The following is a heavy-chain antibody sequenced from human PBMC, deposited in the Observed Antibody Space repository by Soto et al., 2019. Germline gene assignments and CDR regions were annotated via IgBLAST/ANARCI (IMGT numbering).Heavy chain of an antibody. V-gene: IGHV4-30-4*01. CDR1: GDSIGSGDFY. J-gene: IGHJ5*02. Sequence: QVHLQESGPGLLKPSQTLSHTCTVSGDSIGSGDFYWTWIRQSPGKGLEYIGYIYKSGRTYYNPSLKSRPIISLDTSKNQFFLSLNSVTAADTAIYYCAKSLSASSGWFDPWGQGTLVTVSS. D-gene: IGHD6-6*01. CDR3: AKSLSASSGWFDP. CDR2: IYKSGRT.